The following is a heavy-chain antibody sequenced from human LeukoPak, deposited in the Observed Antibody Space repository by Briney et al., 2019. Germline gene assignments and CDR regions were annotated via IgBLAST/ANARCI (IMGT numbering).Heavy chain of an antibody. CDR1: GFTFIGTS. Sequence: PGGSLRLSCAASGFTFIGTSMNWVRQAPGKGLEWVASMNRDPIYYADSVKGRFTISRDNSKNTLYLQMNSLRAEDAALYYCAKDLSGGGAVLDYWGQGTLVTVSS. J-gene: IGHJ4*02. D-gene: IGHD3-16*01. V-gene: IGHV3-21*04. CDR3: AKDLSGGGAVLDY. CDR2: MNRDPI.